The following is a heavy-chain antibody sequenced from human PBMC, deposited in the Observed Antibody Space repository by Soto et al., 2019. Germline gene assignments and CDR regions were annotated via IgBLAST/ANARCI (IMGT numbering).Heavy chain of an antibody. CDR1: GFSLETTGVG. D-gene: IGHD3-3*01. Sequence: QITLKESGPTLVKPTQTLTLTCTFSGFSLETTGVGVGWIRQPPGKTLEWLALVFWDDAVRYRPSLNNRLTITKDTSKNQVVLTMTDMDPADTATYFCAHRRGSYDFWSARYTGFFDPWGQGILVTVSS. CDR3: AHRRGSYDFWSARYTGFFDP. J-gene: IGHJ5*02. CDR2: VFWDDAV. V-gene: IGHV2-5*02.